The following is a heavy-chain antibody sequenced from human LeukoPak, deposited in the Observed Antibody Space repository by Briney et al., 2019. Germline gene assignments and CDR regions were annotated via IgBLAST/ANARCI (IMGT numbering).Heavy chain of an antibody. D-gene: IGHD6-19*01. CDR1: GLTFSSHW. J-gene: IGHJ4*02. Sequence: GGSLRLSCAASGLTFSSHWMHWVRQAPGKGLVWVSRITNDGSSTTYADSVKGRFTISRDNSKNTLYLQMNSLRAEDTAVYYCAKDHGAVADYTDYWGQGTLVTVSS. CDR3: AKDHGAVADYTDY. CDR2: ITNDGSST. V-gene: IGHV3-74*01.